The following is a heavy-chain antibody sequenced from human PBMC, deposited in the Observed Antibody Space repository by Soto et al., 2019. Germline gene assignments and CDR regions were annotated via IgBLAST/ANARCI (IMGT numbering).Heavy chain of an antibody. CDR1: GFPFSSYA. J-gene: IGHJ4*02. D-gene: IGHD3-10*01. CDR3: VRVAGSGGYFDF. V-gene: IGHV3-23*01. CDR2: ISGRGGSS. Sequence: EVQLLESGGGLAQPGGSLRLSCATSGFPFSSYAMAWVRQAPGKGLAWVSGISGRGGSSFYADSVKGRFTISRDNSKSTLYLQMSSLRAEDTAVYYGVRVAGSGGYFDFWGQGILVTVSS.